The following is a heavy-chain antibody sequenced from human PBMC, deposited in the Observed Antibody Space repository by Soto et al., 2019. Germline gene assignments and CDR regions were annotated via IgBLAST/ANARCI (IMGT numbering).Heavy chain of an antibody. CDR3: ARDRCSGGTCSGNWFDP. D-gene: IGHD2-15*01. J-gene: IGHJ5*02. CDR1: GGSISSYY. V-gene: IGHV4-4*09. CDR2: IYNSGST. Sequence: SETLSLTCTVSGGSISSYYWSWIRQPPGKGLEWIGYIYNSGSTNYNPSLKSRVTISVDTSKNQFSLKLTSVTAADTAVYYCARDRCSGGTCSGNWFDPWGQGTLVTVSS.